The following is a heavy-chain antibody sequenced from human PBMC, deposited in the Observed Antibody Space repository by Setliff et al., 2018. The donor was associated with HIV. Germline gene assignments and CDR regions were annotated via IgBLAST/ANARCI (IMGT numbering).Heavy chain of an antibody. CDR1: GYTFTSYD. CDR3: ARGLRQDRSNSDVFDI. J-gene: IGHJ3*02. V-gene: IGHV1-8*02. D-gene: IGHD4-4*01. Sequence: SVKVSCKASGYTFTSYDINWVRQATGQGLEWMGWMNPNSGNTGYAQKFQGRVTMTRNTSISTVYMELTSLRYEDMAVYYCARGLRQDRSNSDVFDIWGQGTVVTVSS. CDR2: MNPNSGNT.